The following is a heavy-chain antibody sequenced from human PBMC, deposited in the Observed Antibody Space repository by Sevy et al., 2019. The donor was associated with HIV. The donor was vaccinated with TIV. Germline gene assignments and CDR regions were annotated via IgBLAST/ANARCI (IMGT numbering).Heavy chain of an antibody. V-gene: IGHV3-7*01. CDR1: GFTFSSYW. CDR3: ARWDV. Sequence: GESLKISCAASGFTFSSYWMNWVRQAPGKGLEWVANIKEDGSDKYYVDSVKGRFTIPRDNAQNSLYLEMNSLRAEDTAVYYCARWDVWGKGTTVTVSS. CDR2: IKEDGSDK. J-gene: IGHJ6*04.